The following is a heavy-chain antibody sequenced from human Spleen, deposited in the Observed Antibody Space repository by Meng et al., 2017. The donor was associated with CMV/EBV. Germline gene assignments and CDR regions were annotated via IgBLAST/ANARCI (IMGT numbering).Heavy chain of an antibody. V-gene: IGHV4-34*01. CDR3: ARGRFGVWVGYSYVYGFDY. J-gene: IGHJ4*02. CDR1: GFTFSDYY. D-gene: IGHD5-18*01. CDR2: INHSGST. Sequence: ESLKISCAASGFTFSDYYMNWVRQAPGKGLEWIGEINHSGSTNYNPSLKSRVTISVDTSKDQFSLKLSSVTAADTAVYYCARGRFGVWVGYSYVYGFDYWGQGTLVTVSS.